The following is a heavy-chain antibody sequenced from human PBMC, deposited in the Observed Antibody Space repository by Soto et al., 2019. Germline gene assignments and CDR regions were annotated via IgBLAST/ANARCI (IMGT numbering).Heavy chain of an antibody. CDR3: ARCFDFWSGSNWFDP. V-gene: IGHV4-59*01. J-gene: IGHJ5*02. CDR2: IYYSGST. CDR1: GGSISSYY. Sequence: SETLSLTCTVSGGSISSYYWSWIRQPPGKGLEWIGYIYYSGSTNYNPSLKSRVTISVDTSKNQFSLKLSSVTAADTAVYYCARCFDFWSGSNWFDPWGQGTLVTVSS. D-gene: IGHD3-3*01.